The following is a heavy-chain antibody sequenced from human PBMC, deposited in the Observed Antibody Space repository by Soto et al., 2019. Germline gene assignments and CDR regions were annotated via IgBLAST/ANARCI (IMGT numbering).Heavy chain of an antibody. V-gene: IGHV3-30*18. CDR2: ISYDGSNK. Sequence: GGSLRLSCAASGFTVSSNNYMTWVRQAPEKGLEWVAVISYDGSNKYYADSVKGRFTISRDNSKNTLYLQMNSLRAEDTAVYYCAKQAVVVAATPWFDPWGQGTLVTVSS. CDR1: GFTVSSNN. CDR3: AKQAVVVAATPWFDP. J-gene: IGHJ5*02. D-gene: IGHD2-15*01.